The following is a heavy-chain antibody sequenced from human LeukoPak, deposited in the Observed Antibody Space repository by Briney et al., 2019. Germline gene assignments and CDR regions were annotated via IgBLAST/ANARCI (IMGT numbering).Heavy chain of an antibody. CDR1: GFTFSSYE. CDR3: ARDHGYSYGPDYYYYYYMDV. J-gene: IGHJ6*03. CDR2: ISSSGSTI. D-gene: IGHD5-18*01. V-gene: IGHV3-48*03. Sequence: GGSLRLSCAASGFTFSSYEMNWVRQAPGKGLEWVSYISSSGSTIYYADSVKGRFTISRDNAKNSLYLQMNSLRAEDTAVYYCARDHGYSYGPDYYYYYYMDVRGKGTTVTISS.